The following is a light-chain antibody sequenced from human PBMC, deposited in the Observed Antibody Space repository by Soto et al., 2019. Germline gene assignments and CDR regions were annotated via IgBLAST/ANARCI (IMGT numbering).Light chain of an antibody. CDR1: QSVSSN. J-gene: IGKJ1*01. V-gene: IGKV3-15*01. CDR3: QQYNNWLRT. Sequence: EIVMTQSPATLSVSQGERATLSCRASQSVSSNLAWYQQKPGQAPRLLIYDASTRATAIPARFSGSGSGIEFTLTISSLQSEDFAVYYCQQYNNWLRTFGQGTKVDIK. CDR2: DAS.